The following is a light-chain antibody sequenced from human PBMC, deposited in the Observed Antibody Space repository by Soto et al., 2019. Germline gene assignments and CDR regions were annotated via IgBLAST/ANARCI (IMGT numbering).Light chain of an antibody. CDR1: QSVSRN. Sequence: EIVMTQSPATLSVSPGEGATLSCRASQSVSRNLAWYQQKPGQTPRLLIYAASTRATGFPARFSGSGSGTDFTLTISGLQSEDFASYYCQQYDTWPRTFGQGTKVDSK. CDR2: AAS. CDR3: QQYDTWPRT. J-gene: IGKJ1*01. V-gene: IGKV3-15*01.